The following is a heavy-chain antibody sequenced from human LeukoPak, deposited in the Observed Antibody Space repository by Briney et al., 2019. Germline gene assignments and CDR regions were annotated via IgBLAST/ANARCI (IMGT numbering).Heavy chain of an antibody. Sequence: PGGSLRLSCAASGFIFSTYSMTWIRQAPGKGLEWVSYISSSGSTIYCADSVKGRFTISRDNAKNSLYLQMNSLRAEDTAVYYCAREPGAFDIWGQGTMVTVSS. V-gene: IGHV3-48*04. CDR3: AREPGAFDI. CDR1: GFIFSTYS. J-gene: IGHJ3*02. CDR2: ISSSGSTI.